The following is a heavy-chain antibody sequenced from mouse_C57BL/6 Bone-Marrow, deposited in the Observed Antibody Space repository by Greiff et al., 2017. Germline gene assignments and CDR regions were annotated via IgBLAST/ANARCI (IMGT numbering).Heavy chain of an antibody. CDR3: SRDWFAY. CDR1: GYTFTSYD. CDR2: IYPRDGSN. Sequence: VKVVESGPELVKPGASVKLSCKASGYTFTSYDINWVKQRPGQGLEWIGWIYPRDGSNKYNEKFKGKATLTVDTSSSTAYMELHRLTSEDSAVYFCSRDWFAYWGQGTLVTVSA. V-gene: IGHV1-85*01. J-gene: IGHJ3*01.